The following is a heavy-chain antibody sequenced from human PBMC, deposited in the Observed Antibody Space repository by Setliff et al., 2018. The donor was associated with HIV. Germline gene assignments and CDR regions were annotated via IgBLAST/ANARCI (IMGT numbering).Heavy chain of an antibody. J-gene: IGHJ4*01. CDR1: GWSISSGFF. V-gene: IGHV4-38-2*02. CDR3: ARHRRYDNSGYRPDYFDY. D-gene: IGHD3-22*01. Sequence: SETLSLTCTVSGWSISSGFFWGWIRQPPGKGLEFIGSIYHTGSTNYSPSLRSRVTISVDTSRNQFSLDLTSVTAADTAFYYCARHRRYDNSGYRPDYFDYWG. CDR2: IYHTGST.